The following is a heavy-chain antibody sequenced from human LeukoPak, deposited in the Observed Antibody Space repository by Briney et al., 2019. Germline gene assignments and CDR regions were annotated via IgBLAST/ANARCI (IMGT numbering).Heavy chain of an antibody. CDR2: IYYSGST. CDR3: ARQTMSTADAFDI. J-gene: IGHJ3*02. V-gene: IGHV4-59*08. Sequence: PSETLSLTCTVSGGSISSHFWSWIRQPPGKGLEWIAYIYYSGSTDYNPSLKSRVTISVDTSKNQSSLKLSSVTAADTAVYYCARQTMSTADAFDIWGQGTMVTVSS. CDR1: GGSISSHF. D-gene: IGHD4-17*01.